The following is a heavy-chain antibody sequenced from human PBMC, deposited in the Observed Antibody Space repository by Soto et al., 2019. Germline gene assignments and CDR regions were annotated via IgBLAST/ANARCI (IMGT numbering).Heavy chain of an antibody. CDR2: IYYSGST. D-gene: IGHD2-2*01. CDR1: GGSIRSGDYY. Sequence: SETLCLTCTVAGGSIRSGDYYWSWIRQPPGKGLESIGYIYYSGSTYYNPSLKSRVTISVDTSKNQFSLKLSSVTAADTAVYYCARLLGYCISTSCYEAWFDPWGQGTLVTV. V-gene: IGHV4-30-4*01. J-gene: IGHJ5*02. CDR3: ARLLGYCISTSCYEAWFDP.